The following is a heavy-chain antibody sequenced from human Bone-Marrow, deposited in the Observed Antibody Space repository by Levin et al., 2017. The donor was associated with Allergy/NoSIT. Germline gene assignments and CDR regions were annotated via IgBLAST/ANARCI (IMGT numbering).Heavy chain of an antibody. D-gene: IGHD2-8*02. J-gene: IGHJ5*01. CDR1: GYPFINYY. CDR3: ARVGCSTGVCPLDS. Sequence: GASVKVSCKTSGYPFINYYLQWVRQAPGQGLEWVGVIDPSGGKTIYSQRFSGRVTLTTDSYTSTAYMELRSPRSDDTGVYYCARVGCSTGVCPLDSWGQGRLVTVSS. CDR2: IDPSGGKT. V-gene: IGHV1-46*01.